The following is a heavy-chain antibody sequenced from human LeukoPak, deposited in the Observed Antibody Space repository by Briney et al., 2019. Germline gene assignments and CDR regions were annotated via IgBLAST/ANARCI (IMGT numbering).Heavy chain of an antibody. D-gene: IGHD2-2*01. Sequence: PGGSLRLSCAASGSTFSNYGMHWVRQAPGKGLEWVAFVRYDERTKFYADSVKGRFTISRDNPKTTLYLQMNGLRAEDTAVYYCAKDVPAAYFDYRGQGTLVTVSS. J-gene: IGHJ4*02. CDR1: GSTFSNYG. CDR2: VRYDERTK. CDR3: AKDVPAAYFDY. V-gene: IGHV3-30*02.